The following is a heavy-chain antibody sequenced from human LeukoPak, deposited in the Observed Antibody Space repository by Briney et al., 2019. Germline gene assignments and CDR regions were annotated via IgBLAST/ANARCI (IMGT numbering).Heavy chain of an antibody. J-gene: IGHJ4*02. D-gene: IGHD6-13*01. CDR1: GYTFTSYY. CDR2: INPSGGST. Sequence: ASVKVSCKASGYTFTSYYMHWVRQAPGQGLEWMGIINPSGGSTSYVQKFQGRVTMTRDTSTSTVYMELSSLRSEDTAVYYCARGYSSSWYSVGRNDYWGQGTLVTVSS. CDR3: ARGYSSSWYSVGRNDY. V-gene: IGHV1-46*01.